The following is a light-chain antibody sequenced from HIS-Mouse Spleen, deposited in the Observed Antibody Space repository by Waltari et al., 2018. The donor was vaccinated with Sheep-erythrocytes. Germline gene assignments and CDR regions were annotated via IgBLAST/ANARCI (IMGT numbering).Light chain of an antibody. J-gene: IGLJ3*02. CDR2: EGS. CDR3: CSYAGSSTPWV. V-gene: IGLV2-23*01. CDR1: SSDVGRYNL. Sequence: QSALTQPASVPGSPGQSITISCTGTSSDVGRYNLVSWYQQHPGKAPKLMIYEGSKRPSGVSNRFSGSKSGNTASLTISGLQAEDEADYYCCSYAGSSTPWVFGGGTKLTVL.